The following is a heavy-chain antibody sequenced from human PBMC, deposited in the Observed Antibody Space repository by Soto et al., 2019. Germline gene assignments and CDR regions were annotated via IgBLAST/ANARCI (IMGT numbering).Heavy chain of an antibody. CDR3: AREFLLWFGDKVECMDV. J-gene: IGHJ6*02. Sequence: SGGSLRLSCAASGFTFSSYSMNWVRQAPGKGLEWVSSISSSSSYIYYADSVKGRFTISRDNAKNSLYLQMNSLRAEDTAVYYCAREFLLWFGDKVECMDVWGQGTTVTVSS. CDR1: GFTFSSYS. CDR2: ISSSSSYI. D-gene: IGHD3-10*01. V-gene: IGHV3-21*01.